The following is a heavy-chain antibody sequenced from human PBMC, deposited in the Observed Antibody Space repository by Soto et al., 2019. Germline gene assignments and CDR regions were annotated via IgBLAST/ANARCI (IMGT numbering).Heavy chain of an antibody. D-gene: IGHD6-19*01. V-gene: IGHV1-18*01. CDR2: ISAYNGNT. CDR3: ARSDNTGIAVE. CDR1: GYTFTSYG. Sequence: QVQLVQSGSEVKKPGASVKVSCKASGYTFTSYGISWVRQAPGQGLEWMGWISAYNGNTNYAQKLQGRVTMTTDTSPSTAYMELRRLRSDYTAVYYCARSDNTGIAVEWGQGTLVTVSS. J-gene: IGHJ4*02.